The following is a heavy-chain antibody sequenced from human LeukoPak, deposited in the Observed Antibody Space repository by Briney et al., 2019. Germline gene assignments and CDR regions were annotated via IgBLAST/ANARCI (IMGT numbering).Heavy chain of an antibody. CDR2: ISSSSSYI. V-gene: IGHV3-21*04. Sequence: TGGSLRLSCAASGFTFSSYSMNWVRQAPGKGLEWVSSISSSSSYIYYADSVKGRFTISRDNAKNSLYLQMNSLRAEDTAVYYCARDYDYVWGSYRPKVPDSRGQGTLVTVSS. CDR3: ARDYDYVWGSYRPKVPDS. J-gene: IGHJ4*02. D-gene: IGHD3-16*02. CDR1: GFTFSSYS.